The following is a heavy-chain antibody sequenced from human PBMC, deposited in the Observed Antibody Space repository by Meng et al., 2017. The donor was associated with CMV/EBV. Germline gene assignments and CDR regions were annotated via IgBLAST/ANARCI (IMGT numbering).Heavy chain of an antibody. CDR1: GGSFSGYY. D-gene: IGHD3-22*01. Sequence: QGQLQQGGAGLLKPSETLSLTCAVYGGSFSGYYWSWIRQPPGKGLEWIGEINHSGSTNYHPSLKSRVTISVDTSKNQFSLKLSSVTAADTAVYYCARVWDSGWDYWGQGTLVTVSS. V-gene: IGHV4-34*01. CDR3: ARVWDSGWDY. CDR2: INHSGST. J-gene: IGHJ4*02.